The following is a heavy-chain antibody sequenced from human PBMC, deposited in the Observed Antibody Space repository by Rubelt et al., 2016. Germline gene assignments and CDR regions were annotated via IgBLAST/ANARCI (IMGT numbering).Heavy chain of an antibody. D-gene: IGHD6-13*01. J-gene: IGHJ4*02. CDR1: GYNFTTYW. V-gene: IGHV5-10-1*03. CDR3: GRGNSWYPL. CDR2: IDPSDSYI. Sequence: EVQLVQSGAEVKKPGESLRISCKGSGYNFTTYWISWVRQTPGKGLEWMGRIDPSDSYINYSPSFQGPGTISADKSISTAYLQWSSLKASDTAMYYCGRGNSWYPLWGQGTLVTVSS.